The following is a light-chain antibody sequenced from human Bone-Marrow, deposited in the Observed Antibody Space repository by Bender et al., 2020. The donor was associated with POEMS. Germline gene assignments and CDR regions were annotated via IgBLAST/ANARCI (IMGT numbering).Light chain of an antibody. CDR3: GTWDSSLSAVV. J-gene: IGLJ3*02. CDR2: DNN. CDR1: SSNVGNNH. V-gene: IGLV1-51*01. Sequence: QSVLTQPPSMSAAPGQKVTITCSGGSSNVGNNHVSWYQQFPGAAPKLLIHDNNRPSGIPDRFSGSKSGTSATLGITGLQTGDEADYYCGTWDSSLSAVVFGGGTKLTVL.